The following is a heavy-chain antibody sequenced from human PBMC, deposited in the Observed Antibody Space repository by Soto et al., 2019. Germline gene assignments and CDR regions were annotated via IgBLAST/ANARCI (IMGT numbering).Heavy chain of an antibody. CDR3: ARSYYDFWSGYYNDYYYGMDV. CDR1: GFTFSSYW. D-gene: IGHD3-3*01. CDR2: IKQDGSEK. J-gene: IGHJ6*02. V-gene: IGHV3-7*01. Sequence: GGSLRLSCAASGFTFSSYWMSWVRQAPGKGLEWVANIKQDGSEKYYVDSVKGRFTISRDNAKNSLYLQMNSLRAEDTAVYYCARSYYDFWSGYYNDYYYGMDVWGQGTTVTVSS.